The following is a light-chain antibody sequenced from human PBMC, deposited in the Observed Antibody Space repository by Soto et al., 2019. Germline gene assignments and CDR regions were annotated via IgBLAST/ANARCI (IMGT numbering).Light chain of an antibody. V-gene: IGLV1-51*01. CDR2: DND. Sequence: QSVLTQPPSVSAAPGQKVTISCSGSSSNIGNNYVFWYQQLPGTAPKLLIYDNDKLPSGIPDRFSGSKSGTSATLGITGLQTGDEGDYYCATWDRSLSVGVFGGGTKLTVL. CDR3: ATWDRSLSVGV. J-gene: IGLJ2*01. CDR1: SSNIGNNY.